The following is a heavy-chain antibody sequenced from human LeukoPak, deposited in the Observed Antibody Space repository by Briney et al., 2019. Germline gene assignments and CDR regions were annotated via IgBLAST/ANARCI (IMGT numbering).Heavy chain of an antibody. CDR3: AREWDTGRYWVYFDY. D-gene: IGHD1-26*01. Sequence: PGGSLRLSCAASGFTFNNYWMHWVRQGPGKGLVWVSRINRDGRSTSYADSVKGRFTISRDNAKNTLYLQMNSLRAEDTAEYYCAREWDTGRYWVYFDYWGQGTLVTVSS. V-gene: IGHV3-74*01. CDR1: GFTFNNYW. CDR2: INRDGRST. J-gene: IGHJ4*02.